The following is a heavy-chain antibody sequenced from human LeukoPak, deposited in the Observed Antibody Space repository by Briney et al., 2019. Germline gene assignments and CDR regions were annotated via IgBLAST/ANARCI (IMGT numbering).Heavy chain of an antibody. CDR1: GFTFSAYA. CDR2: LSASGGTT. D-gene: IGHD2-2*01. CDR3: AKLPREYCSSTSCPNWFDT. Sequence: PAGSLSLSCSASGFTFSAYAMTWVRQAPGEGLEWVSALSASGGTTYYADSGKGRFITSRDHYTNTPYLQMNSLRGDDTPIYYCAKLPREYCSSTSCPNWFDTWGLGTLVTVSS. V-gene: IGHV3-23*01. J-gene: IGHJ5*02.